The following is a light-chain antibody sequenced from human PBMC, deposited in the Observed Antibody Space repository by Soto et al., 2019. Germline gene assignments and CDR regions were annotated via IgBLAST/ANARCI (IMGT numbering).Light chain of an antibody. CDR2: HVS. J-gene: IGLJ1*01. CDR3: TSFTSDNLYV. V-gene: IGLV2-14*03. Sequence: QSVLTQPASVSGSPGQSITISCTGTSSDFGGYNYVSWYQQYPGKVPKLLIYHVSNRPSGVSNRFSGSKSGNTASLTISGLQAEDEADYLCTSFTSDNLYVFGTGTKVTVL. CDR1: SSDFGGYNY.